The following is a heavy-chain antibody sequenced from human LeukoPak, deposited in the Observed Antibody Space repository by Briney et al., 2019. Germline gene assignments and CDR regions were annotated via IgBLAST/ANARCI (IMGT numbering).Heavy chain of an antibody. V-gene: IGHV3-21*01. CDR2: ISTSSSYI. CDR3: ARAPLSGSYLINWFDP. Sequence: GGSLRLSCAASGFTFSSYSMNWVRQAPGKGLEWVSSISTSSSYIYYVDSVKGRFTISRDNARNSLYLQMNSLRAEDTAVYYRARAPLSGSYLINWFDPWGQGTLVTVSS. CDR1: GFTFSSYS. J-gene: IGHJ5*02. D-gene: IGHD1-26*01.